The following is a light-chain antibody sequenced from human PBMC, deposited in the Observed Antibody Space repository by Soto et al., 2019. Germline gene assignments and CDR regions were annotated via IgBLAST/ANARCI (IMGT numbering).Light chain of an antibody. J-gene: IGLJ1*01. V-gene: IGLV2-14*01. CDR3: ISYTSSNTYYV. CDR1: SSDVGGYDY. Sequence: QSVLTQPASVSGSPGQSITISCTGTSSDVGGYDYVSWYQQHPGKAPKLIIYEVTTRPSGVSNRFSGSKSGNTASLTISGLQAEDEADYYCISYTSSNTYYVFGTGTKLTVL. CDR2: EVT.